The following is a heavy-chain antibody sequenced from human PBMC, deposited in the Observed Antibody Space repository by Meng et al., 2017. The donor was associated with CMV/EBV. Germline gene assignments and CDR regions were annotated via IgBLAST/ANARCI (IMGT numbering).Heavy chain of an antibody. CDR1: GVTFSSCT. Sequence: SVKVSCKASGVTFSSCTLSWVRQAPGQGLEWMGGITPIFGVARYARNFQGRVTITADEYTNTAYMDVSSLRSEDTAVYYCATGATTSRFRVDYWGQGTLVTVSS. CDR3: ATGATTSRFRVDY. CDR2: ITPIFGVA. V-gene: IGHV1-69*13. J-gene: IGHJ4*02. D-gene: IGHD2-2*01.